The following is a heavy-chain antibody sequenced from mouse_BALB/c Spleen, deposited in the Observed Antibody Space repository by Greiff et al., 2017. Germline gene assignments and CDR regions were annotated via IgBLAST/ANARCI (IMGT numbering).Heavy chain of an antibody. D-gene: IGHD4-1*02. Sequence: EVQRVESGGGLVQPGGSLKLSCAASGFTFSSYGMSWVRQTPDKRLELVATINSNGGSTYYPDSVKGRFTISRDNAKNTLYLQMSSLKSEDTAMYYCARGANWGYYFDYWGQGTTLTVSS. CDR2: INSNGGST. J-gene: IGHJ2*01. V-gene: IGHV5-6-3*01. CDR3: ARGANWGYYFDY. CDR1: GFTFSSYG.